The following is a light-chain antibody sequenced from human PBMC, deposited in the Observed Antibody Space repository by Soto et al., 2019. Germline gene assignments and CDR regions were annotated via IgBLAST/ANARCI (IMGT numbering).Light chain of an antibody. CDR1: QNINAW. J-gene: IGKJ1*01. Sequence: DIQITQSPSSLSVSVGDRVTITCRTSQNINAWLAWYQQRPGQAPKLLIYDASTVQSGVPSRFSGSGSGTEFTLTISSLQPDDFATYYCQHYNSYSEAFGQGTNVDI. CDR2: DAS. CDR3: QHYNSYSEA. V-gene: IGKV1-5*01.